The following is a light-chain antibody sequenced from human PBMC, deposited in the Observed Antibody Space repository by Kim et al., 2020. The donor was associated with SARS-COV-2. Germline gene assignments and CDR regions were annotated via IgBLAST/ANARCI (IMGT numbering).Light chain of an antibody. CDR1: NIENKN. CDR3: QVWDSRTVV. V-gene: IGLV3-9*01. J-gene: IGLJ2*01. CDR2: RDK. Sequence: SVALGKTAPIPCGGNNIENKNVHWYHQRPDQAPVLVMYRDKKRPSVIPERLSGSNSGNTATLTINRVEAGDEGDYYCQVWDSRTVVFGGGTKLAVL.